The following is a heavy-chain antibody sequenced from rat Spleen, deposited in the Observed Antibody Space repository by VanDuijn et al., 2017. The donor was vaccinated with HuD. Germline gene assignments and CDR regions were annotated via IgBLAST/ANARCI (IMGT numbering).Heavy chain of an antibody. CDR1: GLSFSNYA. Sequence: EVQLVESGGGLVQPGRSLKLSCTASGLSFSNYAMAWVRQTPKKGLEWVATILYDGSTTYYRDSVKGRFTISRDNAENTLDLQLDSLRSEDTATYYCARHGSSDYGWYFDFWGQGVMVTVSS. CDR2: ILYDGSTT. D-gene: IGHD1-12*02. J-gene: IGHJ2*01. CDR3: ARHGSSDYGWYFDF. V-gene: IGHV5-7*01.